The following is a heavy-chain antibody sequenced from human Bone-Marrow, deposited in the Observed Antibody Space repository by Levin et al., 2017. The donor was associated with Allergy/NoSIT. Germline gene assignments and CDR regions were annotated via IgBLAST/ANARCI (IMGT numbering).Heavy chain of an antibody. CDR1: GDSVSSTSAA. D-gene: IGHD1-14*01. CDR3: VRSSGYLDY. J-gene: IGHJ4*02. CDR2: TYYRSKWNT. V-gene: IGHV6-1*01. Sequence: SQTLSLTCAISGDSVSSTSAAWNWIRQSPSRGLEWLGRTYYRSKWNTHYAVSVKSRLTINSDTSKNQFSLQLNSVTPEDTAIYYCVRSSGYLDYWGQGTLVTVSS.